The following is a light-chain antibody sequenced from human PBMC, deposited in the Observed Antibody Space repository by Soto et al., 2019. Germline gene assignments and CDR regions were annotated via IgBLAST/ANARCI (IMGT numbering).Light chain of an antibody. Sequence: EIVLTQSPATLSLSPGERATLSCRASQSVSSYLAWYQQKPGQAPRLLIYDASNRATGIPARFSGSGSGTDVTLTISSLEPEDLAVYSCQQRSNWPITFGQGTRLEIK. CDR1: QSVSSY. CDR3: QQRSNWPIT. V-gene: IGKV3-11*01. CDR2: DAS. J-gene: IGKJ5*01.